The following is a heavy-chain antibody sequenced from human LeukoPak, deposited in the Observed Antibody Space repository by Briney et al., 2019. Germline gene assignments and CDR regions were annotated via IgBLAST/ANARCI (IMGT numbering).Heavy chain of an antibody. V-gene: IGHV3-7*01. J-gene: IGHJ4*02. CDR3: ARDSFETDIDY. D-gene: IGHD1-14*01. Sequence: GSLRLSCAVSGFTFSTYWMSWVRQAPGKVLEWVANIKEDGSEQYYVDSLKGRFTISRDTLKNSLYLQMNSLRVEDSAVYYCARDSFETDIDYWGQGTLVTVSS. CDR1: GFTFSTYW. CDR2: IKEDGSEQ.